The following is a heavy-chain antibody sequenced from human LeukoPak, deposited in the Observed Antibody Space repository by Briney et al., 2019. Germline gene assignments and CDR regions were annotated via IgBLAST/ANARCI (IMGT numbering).Heavy chain of an antibody. J-gene: IGHJ6*03. CDR3: AREEQELVRDYYYYMDV. Sequence: PGGSLRLSCVGSGVIFSNFAMHWVRQAPGKGLEWVALISYDGKSKYYADSMKGGLIISRDNSKNTVFLQMSGLRVEDTAVYYCAREEQELVRDYYYYMDVWGKGTTVTVSS. D-gene: IGHD1-7*01. V-gene: IGHV3-30*04. CDR2: ISYDGKSK. CDR1: GVIFSNFA.